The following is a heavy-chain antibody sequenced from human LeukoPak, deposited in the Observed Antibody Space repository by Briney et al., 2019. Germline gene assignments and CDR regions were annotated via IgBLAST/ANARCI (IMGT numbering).Heavy chain of an antibody. J-gene: IGHJ4*02. Sequence: SGTLSLTCTVSGGSISSYYWSWIRQPPGKGLEWIGYIYYSGSTNYNPSLKSRVTISVDTSKNRFSLKLSSVTAADTAVYYCARDSSGYYFDYWGQGTLVTVSS. D-gene: IGHD3-22*01. CDR2: IYYSGST. CDR1: GGSISSYY. CDR3: ARDSSGYYFDY. V-gene: IGHV4-59*01.